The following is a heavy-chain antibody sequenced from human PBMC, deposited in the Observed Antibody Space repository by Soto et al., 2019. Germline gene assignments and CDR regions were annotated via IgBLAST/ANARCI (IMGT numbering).Heavy chain of an antibody. Sequence: QLQLVQSGAEVREPGSSVKVSCKASGGTFSSYTVIWVRQAPGQGLEWMEGITPTLNIAKYAEKFQGRVTITADESTSTVNMHLSSLRSEDTAVYFCARGYYSGSNPSSFDYWGQGTLVAVSS. CDR3: ARGYYSGSNPSSFDY. J-gene: IGHJ4*02. V-gene: IGHV1-69*01. D-gene: IGHD1-26*01. CDR1: GGTFSSYT. CDR2: ITPTLNIA.